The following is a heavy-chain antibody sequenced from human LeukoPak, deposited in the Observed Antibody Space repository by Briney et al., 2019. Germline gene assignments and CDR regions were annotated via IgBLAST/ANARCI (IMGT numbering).Heavy chain of an antibody. CDR3: ATRSYVWGSYRPLDT. CDR1: GGSFSGYY. J-gene: IGHJ5*02. V-gene: IGHV4-34*01. Sequence: SETLSLTCAVYGGSFSGYYWSWIRQPPGKGLQWIVEINHSGSTNYNPSLKSRVTISVDTSKNQFSLKLSSVTAADRDVYYCATRSYVWGSYRPLDTWGQGTMVTVSS. D-gene: IGHD3-16*02. CDR2: INHSGST.